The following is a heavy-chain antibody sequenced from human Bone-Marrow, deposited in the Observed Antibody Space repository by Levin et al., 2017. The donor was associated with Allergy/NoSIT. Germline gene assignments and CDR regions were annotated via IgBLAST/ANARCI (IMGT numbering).Heavy chain of an antibody. V-gene: IGHV3-72*01. J-gene: IGHJ4*02. Sequence: GGSLRLSCAASGFNFSDHYMDWVRQAPGKGLEWVGRIRSKANSYSTEYAASVRGRFTISRDDSKNSLYLQMNSLKIEDTAVYYCVRSDCSGGGSIYSCYVYFNYWGQGTLLTVSS. CDR3: VRSDCSGGGSIYSCYVYFNY. CDR1: GFNFSDHY. D-gene: IGHD2-15*01. CDR2: IRSKANSYST.